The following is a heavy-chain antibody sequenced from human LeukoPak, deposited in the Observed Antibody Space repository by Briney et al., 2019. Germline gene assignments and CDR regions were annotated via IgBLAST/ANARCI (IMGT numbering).Heavy chain of an antibody. D-gene: IGHD6-19*01. V-gene: IGHV3-21*01. CDR1: GFTFNNYI. Sequence: GGSLRLSCAASGFTFNNYIMNWVRQAPGKGLEWVSSISSSSSYIYYADSVKGRFTISRDNAKNSLYLQMNSLRAEDTAVYYCARADGWLVRGWFDPWGQGTLVTVSS. CDR2: ISSSSSYI. J-gene: IGHJ5*02. CDR3: ARADGWLVRGWFDP.